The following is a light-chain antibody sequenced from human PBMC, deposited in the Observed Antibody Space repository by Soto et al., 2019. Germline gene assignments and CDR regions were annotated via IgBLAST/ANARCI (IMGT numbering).Light chain of an antibody. V-gene: IGKV3-20*01. Sequence: ESVVTQSPGTLSLSPGERATLSCRATQSVTNNYFAWYQQKPGQSPRLLIYGVSSRATDIPDRFSGSGSGTDFTLTISRLEPEAFVVSYCQQYCSWPHTFGQGTKLEVK. J-gene: IGKJ2*01. CDR3: QQYCSWPHT. CDR1: QSVTNNY. CDR2: GVS.